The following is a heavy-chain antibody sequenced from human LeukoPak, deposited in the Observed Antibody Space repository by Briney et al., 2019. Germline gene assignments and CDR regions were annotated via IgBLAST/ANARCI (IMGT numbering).Heavy chain of an antibody. CDR2: IKQDGSEK. Sequence: PGGSLRLSCAASGFTFSSYWMSWVRQAPGKGLEWVANIKQDGSEKYYVDSVKGRFTISRDNAKNSLYLQMNGLRAEDTAVYYCARDKERITIFGVVTRGHYYYYMDVWGKGTTVTVSS. V-gene: IGHV3-7*01. CDR3: ARDKERITIFGVVTRGHYYYYMDV. J-gene: IGHJ6*03. CDR1: GFTFSSYW. D-gene: IGHD3-3*01.